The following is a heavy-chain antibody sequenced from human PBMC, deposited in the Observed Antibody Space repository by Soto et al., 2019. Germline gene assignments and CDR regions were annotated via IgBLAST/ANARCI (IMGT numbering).Heavy chain of an antibody. D-gene: IGHD3-22*01. Sequence: GGSLRLSCEASGFTFSGSAMPWVRQASGKGLEWVGRIRSKANSYATAYAAPVKGRLSISRDESKNTAYLQMNRLKTEDTEVYYCKRPCPDHMIRKWGHGTQVTDS. CDR3: KRPCPDHMIRK. V-gene: IGHV3-73*01. CDR2: IRSKANSYAT. CDR1: GFTFSGSA. J-gene: IGHJ4*01.